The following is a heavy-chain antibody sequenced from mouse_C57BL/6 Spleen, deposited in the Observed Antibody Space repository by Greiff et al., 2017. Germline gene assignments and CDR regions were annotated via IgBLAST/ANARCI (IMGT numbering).Heavy chain of an antibody. CDR1: GYTFTSYW. J-gene: IGHJ3*01. CDR2: IDPSDSST. CDR3: ARWYAGTSFAY. Sequence: QVQLQQPGAVLVRPGTSVKLSCKASGYTFTSYWMHWVKQRPGQGLEWIGVIDPSDSSTNYNQKFKGKATLTVDTSSSTAYMQLSSLTSEDSAVYYCARWYAGTSFAYWGQGTLLTVSA. D-gene: IGHD4-1*01. V-gene: IGHV1-59*01.